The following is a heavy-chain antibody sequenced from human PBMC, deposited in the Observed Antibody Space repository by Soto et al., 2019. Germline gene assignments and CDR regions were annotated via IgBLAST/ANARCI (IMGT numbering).Heavy chain of an antibody. D-gene: IGHD3-10*02. V-gene: IGHV4-34*02. J-gene: IGHJ4*02. Sequence: QVQLQQWGAGLLKPSETLSLTCAVSGGPFTGFSWRWIRQTPGKGLAWIGDIFHSGSSNYNPSLPRRVTFSIETSKKQFSLTLTSATAPDAGVYFCTGGRHVTLSGLTATFGSWGQGTLVSVSA. CDR3: TGGRHVTLSGLTATFGS. CDR1: GGPFTGFS. CDR2: IFHSGSS.